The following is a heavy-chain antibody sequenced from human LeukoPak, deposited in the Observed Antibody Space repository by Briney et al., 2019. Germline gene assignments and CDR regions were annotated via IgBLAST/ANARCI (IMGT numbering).Heavy chain of an antibody. CDR2: INPDSGGT. CDR1: GYTFTGYY. D-gene: IGHD4-11*01. Sequence: GASVKVSCKASGYTFTGYYMHWVRQAPGQGLEWMGRINPDSGGTNYAQKFRGRVTMTRDTSISTAYMELTRLRSDGTAMYYCARESDYSNYTPGYWGQGTLVTVSA. V-gene: IGHV1-2*06. J-gene: IGHJ4*02. CDR3: ARESDYSNYTPGY.